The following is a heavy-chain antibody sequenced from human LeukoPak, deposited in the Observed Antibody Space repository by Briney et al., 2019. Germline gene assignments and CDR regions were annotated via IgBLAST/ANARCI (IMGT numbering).Heavy chain of an antibody. CDR3: ARRQQLDYYFDY. J-gene: IGHJ4*02. V-gene: IGHV3-23*01. Sequence: GGSLRLSCAASGFTFSSYAMSWVRQAPGKGLEWVSAISGSGGSTYYADSVKGRFTISRDNSKNTLYLQMNSLRAEDTAVYYCARRQQLDYYFDYWGQGTLVTVSS. CDR2: ISGSGGST. D-gene: IGHD6-13*01. CDR1: GFTFSSYA.